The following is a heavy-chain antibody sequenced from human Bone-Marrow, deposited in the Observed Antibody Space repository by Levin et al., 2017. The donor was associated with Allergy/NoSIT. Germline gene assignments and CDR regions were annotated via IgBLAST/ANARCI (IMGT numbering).Heavy chain of an antibody. CDR1: GFTFSSYG. D-gene: IGHD3-22*01. J-gene: IGHJ5*02. CDR3: ARDLHDYDSSGLDP. V-gene: IGHV3-33*01. CDR2: IWYDGRNT. Sequence: GGSLRLSCATSGFTFSSYGMHWVRQAPGKGLEWVAVIWYDGRNTHYADSVKGRFTISRDNTKNRLYLAMNSLGAEDTAVYYCARDLHDYDSSGLDPWGQGTLVTVSS.